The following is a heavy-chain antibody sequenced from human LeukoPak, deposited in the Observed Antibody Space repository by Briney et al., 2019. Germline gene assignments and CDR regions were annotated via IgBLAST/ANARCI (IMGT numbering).Heavy chain of an antibody. Sequence: PGGSLRLSCAASGFTFSDYYMSWIRQAPGKGVEWVSYISSSGSNIYYADSVKGGFTISRDNAKNSVYVQMNSLRAEDTAVYYCTTPRHYSYYYYMDVWGKGTTVTVSS. V-gene: IGHV3-11*04. CDR1: GFTFSDYY. CDR3: TTPRHYSYYYYMDV. J-gene: IGHJ6*03. CDR2: ISSSGSNI. D-gene: IGHD2-15*01.